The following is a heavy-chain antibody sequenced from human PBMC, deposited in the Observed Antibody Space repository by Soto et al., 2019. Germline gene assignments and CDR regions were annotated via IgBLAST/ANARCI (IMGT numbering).Heavy chain of an antibody. V-gene: IGHV3-33*01. J-gene: IGHJ6*02. CDR3: ARDSNYLGYGMDV. D-gene: IGHD4-4*01. Sequence: GGSLRLSCAASGFTFSSYGMHWVCQAPGKGLEWVAVIWYDGSNKYYADSVKGRFTISRDNSKNTLYLQMNSLRAEDTAVYYCARDSNYLGYGMDVWGQGTTVTVS. CDR2: IWYDGSNK. CDR1: GFTFSSYG.